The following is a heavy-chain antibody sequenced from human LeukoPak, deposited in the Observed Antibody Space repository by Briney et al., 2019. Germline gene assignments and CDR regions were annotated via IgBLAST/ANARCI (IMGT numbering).Heavy chain of an antibody. V-gene: IGHV4-4*07. CDR2: IHTSGTT. D-gene: IGHD1-14*01. J-gene: IGHJ4*02. CDR3: ARDPAGHGRYFDY. CDR1: GGSINGYF. Sequence: SETLSLTCTVSGGSINGYFCTWLRQSAGAGLECIGRIHTSGTTYYNPSLKSRVSMSVDTSNNKFSLRLNSVTAADTAVYYCARDPAGHGRYFDYWGQGALVTVSS.